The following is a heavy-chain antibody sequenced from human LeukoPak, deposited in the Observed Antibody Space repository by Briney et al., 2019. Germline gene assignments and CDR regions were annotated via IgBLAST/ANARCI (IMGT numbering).Heavy chain of an antibody. D-gene: IGHD6-6*01. V-gene: IGHV4-4*09. J-gene: IGHJ6*03. Sequence: SETLSLTRTVSGGSMSDYYWSWIRQPPGKGLEWIGYIYSSGSTNHNPSLKSRVTISVDTSRNQFSLRLSAVTAADTAVYYCARQGIAARLYYYYYYMDVWGKGTTVTVSS. CDR1: GGSMSDYY. CDR3: ARQGIAARLYYYYYYMDV. CDR2: IYSSGST.